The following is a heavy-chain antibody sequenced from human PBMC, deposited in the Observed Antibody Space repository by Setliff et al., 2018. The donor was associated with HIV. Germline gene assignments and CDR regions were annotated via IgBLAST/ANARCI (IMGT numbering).Heavy chain of an antibody. J-gene: IGHJ4*02. D-gene: IGHD5-12*01. CDR3: ARQPRWLQSPRYFDY. V-gene: IGHV4-59*08. Sequence: SETLSLTCTVSGGSISGYYWSWIRQPPGKGLEWIGCIYYSGSTNYNPSLKSRVTISVDTSKNQFSLKLSSVTAADTAVYYCARQPRWLQSPRYFDYWGQGTLVTVSS. CDR1: GGSISGYY. CDR2: IYYSGST.